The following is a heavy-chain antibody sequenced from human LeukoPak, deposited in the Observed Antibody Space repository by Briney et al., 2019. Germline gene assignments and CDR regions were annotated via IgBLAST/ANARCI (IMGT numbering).Heavy chain of an antibody. Sequence: PGGSLRLSCAASGFTFSSYAMSWVRQAPGKGLVWVSSISSSSSYVYYADSVKGRFTISRDNAKNSLYLQMNSLRAEDTAVYYCARDPVIHSSSSSIFVYWGQGTLVTVSS. J-gene: IGHJ4*02. CDR1: GFTFSSYA. CDR2: ISSSSSYV. V-gene: IGHV3-21*01. D-gene: IGHD6-6*01. CDR3: ARDPVIHSSSSSIFVY.